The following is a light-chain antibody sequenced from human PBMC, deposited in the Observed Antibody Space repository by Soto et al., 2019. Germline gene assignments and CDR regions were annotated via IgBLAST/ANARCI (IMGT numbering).Light chain of an antibody. CDR1: HDISTF. Sequence: DIQMTQSPSSLSASVGDRVTITCRASHDISTFLAWYQQKPGKAPKLLIYAASTLQSGVPSRFSGSGSGTEFTLTISSLQPEDFATYSCQQLNSYPLTFGGGTKVDIK. CDR2: AAS. V-gene: IGKV1-9*01. CDR3: QQLNSYPLT. J-gene: IGKJ4*01.